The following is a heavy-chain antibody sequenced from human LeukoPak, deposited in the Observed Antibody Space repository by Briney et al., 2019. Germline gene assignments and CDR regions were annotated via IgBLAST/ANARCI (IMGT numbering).Heavy chain of an antibody. V-gene: IGHV3-30*02. CDR2: IRYDGTNK. CDR1: GFIFSSYG. J-gene: IGHJ5*02. Sequence: RGSLRLSCAASGFIFSSYGMHRVRQAPGKGLEWVTFIRYDGTNKYYADSVKGRFTISRDNSKDTLYLQMNSLTPEDTAIYYCAKGSTSFDAWGQGTLVTVSS. CDR3: AKGSTSFDA. D-gene: IGHD2/OR15-2a*01.